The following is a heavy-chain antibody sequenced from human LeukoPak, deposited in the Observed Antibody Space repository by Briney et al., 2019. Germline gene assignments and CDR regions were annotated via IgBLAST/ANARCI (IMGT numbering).Heavy chain of an antibody. Sequence: ASVKFSCKASGYTFTGYYMHWVRRAPGQGLEGMGWINPNSGGTNYAQKFQGRVTMTRDTSIGTAYMELSRLRSDDTAVYYCARGLRNYYYYMDVWGKGTTVTVSS. CDR1: GYTFTGYY. V-gene: IGHV1-2*02. D-gene: IGHD3-16*01. CDR3: ARGLRNYYYYMDV. J-gene: IGHJ6*03. CDR2: INPNSGGT.